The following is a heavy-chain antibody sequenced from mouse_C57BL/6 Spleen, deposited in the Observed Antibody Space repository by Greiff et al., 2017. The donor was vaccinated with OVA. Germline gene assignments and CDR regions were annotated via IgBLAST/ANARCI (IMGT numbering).Heavy chain of an antibody. J-gene: IGHJ2*01. CDR1: GYTFTDYY. CDR2: IYPGSGNT. V-gene: IGHV1-84*01. D-gene: IGHD1-1*01. CDR3: GRDKLQVFDY. Sequence: VQLQQSGPELVKPGASVKISCKSSGYTFTDYYINWVKQRPGQGLERIGWIYPGSGNTKYNEKFKGKATLTVDTSSSTAYMLLSVLTSEASAVYCGGRDKLQVFDYWGQGTTLTVSS.